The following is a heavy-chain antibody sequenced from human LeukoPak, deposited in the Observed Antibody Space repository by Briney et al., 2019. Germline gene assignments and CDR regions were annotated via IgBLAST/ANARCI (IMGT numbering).Heavy chain of an antibody. V-gene: IGHV1-24*01. D-gene: IGHD2-15*01. CDR3: VTDRVVVVAAGYYYGMDV. CDR1: GYTLTELS. Sequence: ASVKVSCKVSGYTLTELSMHWVRQAPGKGLEWMGGFDPEDGETIYAQKFQGRVTMTEDTSTDTAYMELSSLRSEDTAVYYCVTDRVVVVAAGYYYGMDVWGQGTTVTVSS. J-gene: IGHJ6*02. CDR2: FDPEDGET.